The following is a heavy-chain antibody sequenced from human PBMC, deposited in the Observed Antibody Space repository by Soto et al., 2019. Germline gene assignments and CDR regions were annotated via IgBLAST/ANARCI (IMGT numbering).Heavy chain of an antibody. V-gene: IGHV4-39*01. Sequence: SETLSLTCTVSGGSISSSSYYWGWIRQPPGKGLEWIGSIYYSGSTYYNPSLKSRVTISVDTSKNQFSLKLSSVTAADTAVYYCARHSGAYTSDAFDIWGQGTMVTVSS. D-gene: IGHD2-2*01. CDR2: IYYSGST. J-gene: IGHJ3*02. CDR3: ARHSGAYTSDAFDI. CDR1: GGSISSSSYY.